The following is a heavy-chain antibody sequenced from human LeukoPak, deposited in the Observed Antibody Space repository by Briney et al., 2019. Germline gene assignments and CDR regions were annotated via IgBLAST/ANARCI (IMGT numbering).Heavy chain of an antibody. CDR2: INSDGSRT. CDR1: GFTFSSYW. CDR3: AKEVTIPAAGRKDYYYYGLDV. D-gene: IGHD6-13*01. V-gene: IGHV3-74*01. Sequence: GGSLRLSCAASGFTFSSYWMHWVRQAPGMGLVWVSRINSDGSRTNNADSVKGRFTISRDNAKNTLYLQMNSLRAEDTAVYYCAKEVTIPAAGRKDYYYYGLDVWGQGTTVTVSS. J-gene: IGHJ6*02.